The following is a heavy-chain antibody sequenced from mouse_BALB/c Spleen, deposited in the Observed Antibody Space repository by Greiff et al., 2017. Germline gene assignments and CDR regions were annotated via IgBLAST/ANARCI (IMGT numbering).Heavy chain of an antibody. V-gene: IGHV1-4*01. CDR2: INPSSGYT. CDR3: ARGHYYGSRGIFMDY. CDR1: GYTFTSYT. D-gene: IGHD1-1*01. J-gene: IGHJ4*01. Sequence: QVQLQQSGAELARPGASVKMSCKASGYTFTSYTMHWVKQRPGQGLEWIGYINPSSGYTNYNQKFKDKATLTADKSSSTAYMQLSSLTSEDSAVYYCARGHYYGSRGIFMDYWGQGTSVTVSS.